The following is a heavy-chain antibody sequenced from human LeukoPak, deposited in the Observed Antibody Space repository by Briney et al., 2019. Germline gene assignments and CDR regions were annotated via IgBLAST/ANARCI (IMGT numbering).Heavy chain of an antibody. CDR2: IRYDGSNK. CDR3: ANPGYDFWSGAFDY. CDR1: GFTFSNAW. D-gene: IGHD3-3*01. Sequence: GGSLRLSCAASGFTFSNAWMSWVRQAPGKGLEWVAFIRYDGSNKYYADSVKGRFTISRDNSKNTLYLQMNSLRAEDTAVYYCANPGYDFWSGAFDYWGQGTLVTVSS. J-gene: IGHJ4*02. V-gene: IGHV3-30*02.